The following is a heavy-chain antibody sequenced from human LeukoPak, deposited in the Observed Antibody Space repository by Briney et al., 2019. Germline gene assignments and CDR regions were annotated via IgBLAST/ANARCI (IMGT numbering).Heavy chain of an antibody. V-gene: IGHV4-59*08. CDR1: GGSISSYY. J-gene: IGHJ6*03. CDR2: IYYSGST. D-gene: IGHD3-16*01. CDR3: ARANGVLGGAHYYYYMDV. Sequence: SETLSLTCTVSGGSISSYYWSWIRQPPGKGLEWIGYIYYSGSTNYNPSLKSRVTISVDTSKNQFSLKLSSVTAADTAVYYCARANGVLGGAHYYYYMDVWGKGTTVTVSS.